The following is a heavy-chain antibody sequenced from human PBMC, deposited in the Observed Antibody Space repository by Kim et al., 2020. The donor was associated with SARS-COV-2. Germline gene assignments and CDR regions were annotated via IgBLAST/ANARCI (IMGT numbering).Heavy chain of an antibody. J-gene: IGHJ4*02. Sequence: SETLSLTCTVSGGSISSGGYYWSWIRQHPGKGLEWIGYIYYSGSTYYNPSLKSRVTISVDTSKNQFSLKLSSVTAADTAVYYCASGSLAAAGYFDYWGQGTWSPSPQ. CDR2: IYYSGST. CDR1: GGSISSGGYY. V-gene: IGHV4-31*03. D-gene: IGHD6-13*01. CDR3: ASGSLAAAGYFDY.